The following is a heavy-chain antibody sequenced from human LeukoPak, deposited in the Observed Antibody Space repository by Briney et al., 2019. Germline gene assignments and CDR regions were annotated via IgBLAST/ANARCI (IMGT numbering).Heavy chain of an antibody. Sequence: GGSLRLSCAASGFTVSSKYMSWVRQAPGKGLEWVSVMYSGGSTYYADSVEGRFTISRDNSKNTVYLQMNSLRAEDTAVYYCASVTMVRGPRFDYWSQGTLVTVSS. CDR2: MYSGGST. CDR3: ASVTMVRGPRFDY. V-gene: IGHV3-53*01. D-gene: IGHD3-10*01. J-gene: IGHJ4*02. CDR1: GFTVSSKY.